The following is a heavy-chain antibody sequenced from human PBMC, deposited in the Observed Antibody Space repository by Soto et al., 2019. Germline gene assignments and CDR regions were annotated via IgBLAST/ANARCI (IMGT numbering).Heavy chain of an antibody. CDR3: ARASGHIYATLHGPFDH. J-gene: IGHJ4*02. D-gene: IGHD2-8*01. Sequence: QVQLVESGRGVVQPGRSLRLSCAASGFTFNRHPLHWVRQAPGKGLEWVAVISHDGNNKYYADSVKGRFTISRDNSMNMLYLQMHGLRTEDTAIFYCARASGHIYATLHGPFDHWGQGALVTVSS. V-gene: IGHV3-30-3*01. CDR1: GFTFNRHP. CDR2: ISHDGNNK.